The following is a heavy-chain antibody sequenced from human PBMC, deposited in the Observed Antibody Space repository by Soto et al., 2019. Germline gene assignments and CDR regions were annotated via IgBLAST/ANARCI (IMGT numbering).Heavy chain of an antibody. J-gene: IGHJ4*02. CDR1: GFTFTSSA. Sequence: ASVKVSCKASGFTFTSSAVQWVRQARGQRLEWIGWIVVGSGIANYAQKFQGRVTITADKSTSTAYMELSSLRSEDTAVYYCARGSRNTAMADYWGQGTLVTVSS. CDR3: ARGSRNTAMADY. CDR2: IVVGSGIA. V-gene: IGHV1-58*01. D-gene: IGHD5-18*01.